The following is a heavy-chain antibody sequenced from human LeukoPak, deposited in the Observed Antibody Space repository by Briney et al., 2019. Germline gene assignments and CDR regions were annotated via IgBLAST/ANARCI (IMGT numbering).Heavy chain of an antibody. D-gene: IGHD6-6*01. Sequence: PGGSLRLSCAASGFTFSSYWMSWVRQAPGKGQEWVANIKQDGSEKYYVDSVKGRFTISRDNAKNSLYLQMNSLRAEDTAVYYCAREGIEYSSSFDYWGQGTLVTVSS. V-gene: IGHV3-7*01. CDR3: AREGIEYSSSFDY. CDR2: IKQDGSEK. CDR1: GFTFSSYW. J-gene: IGHJ4*02.